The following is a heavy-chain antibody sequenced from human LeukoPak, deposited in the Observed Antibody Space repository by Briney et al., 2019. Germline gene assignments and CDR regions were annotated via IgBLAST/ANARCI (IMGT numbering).Heavy chain of an antibody. CDR3: ARWYFDWFDAFEI. CDR2: INHSGST. J-gene: IGHJ3*02. D-gene: IGHD3-9*01. CDR1: GGSFSGYY. Sequence: SETLSLTCAVYGGSFSGYYWSWIRQPPGKGLEWIGEINHSGSTNYNPSLKSRVTISVDTSKNQFSLKLSSVTAADTAVYYCARWYFDWFDAFEIWGQGTMVTVSS. V-gene: IGHV4-34*01.